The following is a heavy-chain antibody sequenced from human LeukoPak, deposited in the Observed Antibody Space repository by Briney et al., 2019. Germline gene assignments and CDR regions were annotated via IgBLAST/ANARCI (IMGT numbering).Heavy chain of an antibody. CDR2: IIPIFGTA. J-gene: IGHJ4*02. Sequence: SVKVSCKASGCTFSSYAISWVRQAPGQGLEWMGGIIPIFGTANYAQKFQGRVTITADESTSTAYMELSSLRSEDTAVYYCARDLVDGREDWGYTERFDYWGQGTLVTVSS. CDR3: ARDLVDGREDWGYTERFDY. V-gene: IGHV1-69*13. D-gene: IGHD2-8*02. CDR1: GCTFSSYA.